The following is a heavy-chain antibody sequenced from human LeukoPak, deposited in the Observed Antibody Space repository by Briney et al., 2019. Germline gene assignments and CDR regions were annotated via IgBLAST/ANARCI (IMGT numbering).Heavy chain of an antibody. CDR1: GYTFTSYG. J-gene: IGHJ6*02. CDR2: ISAYNGNT. CDR3: ARDSGSYYSYYYYGMDV. V-gene: IGHV1-18*01. D-gene: IGHD1-26*01. Sequence: ASVKVSCKASGYTFTSYGISWVRQAPGQGLEWMGWISAYNGNTNYAQKLQGRVTMTTDTSTSTAYMELRSLRSDDTAVYYCARDSGSYYSYYYYGMDVWGQGTTVTVPS.